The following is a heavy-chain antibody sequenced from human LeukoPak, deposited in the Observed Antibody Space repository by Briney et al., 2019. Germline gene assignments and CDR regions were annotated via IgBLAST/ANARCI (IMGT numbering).Heavy chain of an antibody. J-gene: IGHJ2*01. D-gene: IGHD3-16*01. CDR1: GFTFSDYY. V-gene: IGHV3-11*05. Sequence: GGSLRLSCAASGFTFSDYYMTWIRQAPGKGLEWVSYMSNTGSYTNYADSVKGRFIISRDNAKNSLYLQMNSLRAEDTAVYYCARDWAAPGYFDLWGRGTLVTVSS. CDR2: MSNTGSYT. CDR3: ARDWAAPGYFDL.